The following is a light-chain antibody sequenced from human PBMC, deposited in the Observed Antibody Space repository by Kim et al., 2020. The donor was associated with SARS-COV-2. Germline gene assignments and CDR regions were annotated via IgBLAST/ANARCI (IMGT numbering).Light chain of an antibody. V-gene: IGLV1-40*01. J-gene: IGLJ1*01. Sequence: VTIPCTGSGSNIGAGYDVHWYRQLPGTAPKLLIFDNSNRPSGVPDRFSGSKSGTSASLAITGLQAEDEADYYCQSYDSSLSGSRVFGTGTKVTVL. CDR1: GSNIGAGYD. CDR3: QSYDSSLSGSRV. CDR2: DNS.